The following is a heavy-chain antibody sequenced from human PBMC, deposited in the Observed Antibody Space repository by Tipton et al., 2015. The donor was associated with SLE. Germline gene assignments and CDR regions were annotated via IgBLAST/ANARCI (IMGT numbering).Heavy chain of an antibody. V-gene: IGHV3-74*01. CDR3: ARVLTADRGRAFDI. CDR1: GFTFSTYW. J-gene: IGHJ3*02. CDR2: IYIDGSSA. D-gene: IGHD7-27*01. Sequence: SLRLSCAASGFTFSTYWMHWVRQAPGKGLVWVSRIYIDGSSANYADSVKGRFTISRDNAKDTLYLQMNSLRAEDTAVYYCARVLTADRGRAFDIWGQGTMVTVSS.